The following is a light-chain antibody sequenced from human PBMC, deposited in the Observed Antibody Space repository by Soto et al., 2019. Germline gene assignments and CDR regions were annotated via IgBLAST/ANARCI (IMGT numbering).Light chain of an antibody. CDR3: SSYAGNNNFVV. V-gene: IGLV2-8*01. CDR1: SSDVGAYKC. CDR2: EVT. Sequence: QSALTQPPSASGSPGQSVTISCTGTSSDVGAYKCVSWYQQHPGKAPKLMIYEVTKRPSGVPGRFSGSKSGNTASLTVSGLQAEDEADYYCSSYAGNNNFVVFGGGTKLTVL. J-gene: IGLJ2*01.